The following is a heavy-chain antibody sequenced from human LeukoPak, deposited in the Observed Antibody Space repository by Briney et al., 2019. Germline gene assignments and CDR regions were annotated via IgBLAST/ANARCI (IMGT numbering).Heavy chain of an antibody. CDR1: GYSFTNYY. D-gene: IGHD2-15*01. J-gene: IGHJ4*02. CDR3: ARARYCCGGSCNLES. V-gene: IGHV5-51*01. CDR2: IYPGDSDT. Sequence: GESLKISWRSYGYSFTNYYNDLVRQMPGKGLEWMGIIYPGDSDTRYSPSFQGQVTISVDKSISTAYLQWSSLKASDTATYYCARARYCCGGSCNLESWGQGTLVTVSS.